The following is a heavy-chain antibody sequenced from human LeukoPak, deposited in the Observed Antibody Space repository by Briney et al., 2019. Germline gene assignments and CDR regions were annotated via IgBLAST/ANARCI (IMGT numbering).Heavy chain of an antibody. CDR1: GFTFSSCA. CDR2: ISYDGSNK. J-gene: IGHJ4*02. V-gene: IGHV3-30-3*01. CDR3: ARATGDRYFDY. Sequence: GGSLRLSCAASGFTFSSCAMHWVRQAPGKGLEWVAVISYDGSNKYYADSVKGRFTISRDNSGNTLYLQMNSLRPEDTAVYYCARATGDRYFDYWGQGTLVTVSS. D-gene: IGHD7-27*01.